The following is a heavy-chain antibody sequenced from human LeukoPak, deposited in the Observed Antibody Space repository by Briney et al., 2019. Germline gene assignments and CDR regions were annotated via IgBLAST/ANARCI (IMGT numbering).Heavy chain of an antibody. CDR2: IIPIFGTA. Sequence: SVKVSCKASGCTFSSYAISWVRQAPGQGLEWMGGIIPIFGTANYAQKFQGRVTITADKSTSTAYMEPSSLKASDTAMYYCARLGSGYDSAFVDYWGQGTLATVSS. V-gene: IGHV1-69*06. CDR3: ARLGSGYDSAFVDY. J-gene: IGHJ4*02. CDR1: GCTFSSYA. D-gene: IGHD5-12*01.